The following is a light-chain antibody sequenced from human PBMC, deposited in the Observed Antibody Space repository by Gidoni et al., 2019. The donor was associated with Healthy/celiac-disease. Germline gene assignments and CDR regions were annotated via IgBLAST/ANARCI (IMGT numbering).Light chain of an antibody. CDR3: QQYGSSPFT. J-gene: IGKJ3*01. CDR2: GAS. Sequence: VLTQSPGTLSFSPGERATLSCRASESVSSSYLAWYQQIHGQAPRLLIYGASSRATGIPDRFSGSGSGTDFTLTISRLEPEDFAVYYCQQYGSSPFTFGPGTKVDIK. CDR1: ESVSSSY. V-gene: IGKV3-20*01.